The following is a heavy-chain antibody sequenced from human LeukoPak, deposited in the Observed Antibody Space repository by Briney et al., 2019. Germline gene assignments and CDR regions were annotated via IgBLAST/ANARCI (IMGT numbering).Heavy chain of an antibody. D-gene: IGHD3-10*01. CDR1: GGSFSGYY. V-gene: IGHV4-34*01. CDR3: ARLYYGSGSYYNVLYYFDY. J-gene: IGHJ4*02. Sequence: PSETLSLTCAVYGGSFSGYYWSWIRQPPGKGLEWIGEINHSGSTNYNPSLKSRVTISGDTSKNQFSLKLSSVTAADTAVYYCARLYYGSGSYYNVLYYFDYWGQGTLVTVSS. CDR2: INHSGST.